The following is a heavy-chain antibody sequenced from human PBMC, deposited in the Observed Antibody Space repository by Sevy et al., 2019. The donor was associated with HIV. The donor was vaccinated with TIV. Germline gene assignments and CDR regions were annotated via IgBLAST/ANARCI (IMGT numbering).Heavy chain of an antibody. CDR1: GGSISSGGYY. CDR2: IYYSGST. Sequence: SETLSLTCTVSGGSISSGGYYWSWIRQHPGKGLEWIGYIYYSGSTYYNPSLKSRVTISVDTCKNQFSLKLRSVTAADTAVSYWSSTDTAMTSDAFDNWGQGTMVTVSS. V-gene: IGHV4-31*03. J-gene: IGHJ3*02. D-gene: IGHD5-18*01. CDR3: SSTDTAMTSDAFDN.